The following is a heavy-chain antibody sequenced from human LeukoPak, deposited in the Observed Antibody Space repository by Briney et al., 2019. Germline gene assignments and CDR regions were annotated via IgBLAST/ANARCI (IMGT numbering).Heavy chain of an antibody. Sequence: PGRSLRLSCAASGFTFSSYAMHWVRQAPGKGLEWVAVISYDGSNKYYADSVKGRFTISRDNSKNTLYLKMNSRRAEDTAVYYWAKLGPIDYGDYPYNFDYGPEETLVTASS. V-gene: IGHV3-30-3*01. CDR2: ISYDGSNK. CDR1: GFTFSSYA. J-gene: IGHJ4*02. D-gene: IGHD4-17*01. CDR3: AKLGPIDYGDYPYNFDY.